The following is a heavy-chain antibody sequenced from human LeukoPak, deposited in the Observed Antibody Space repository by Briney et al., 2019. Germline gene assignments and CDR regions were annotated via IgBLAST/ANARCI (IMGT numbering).Heavy chain of an antibody. CDR1: GFTFSSYA. V-gene: IGHV3-23*01. CDR3: AKVLDRVIAVAGPPYYFDY. J-gene: IGHJ4*02. D-gene: IGHD6-19*01. CDR2: ISGSGGST. Sequence: PGGSLRLSCAASGFTFSSYAMSWVRQAPGKGLEWVSAISGSGGSTYYADSVKGRFTISRDNSKNTLYLQMNSLRAEDTAVYYCAKVLDRVIAVAGPPYYFDYWGQGTPVTVSS.